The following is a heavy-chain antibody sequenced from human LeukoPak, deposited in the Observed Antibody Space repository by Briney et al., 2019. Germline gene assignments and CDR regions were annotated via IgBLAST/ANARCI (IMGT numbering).Heavy chain of an antibody. CDR1: GFTFSNAW. J-gene: IGHJ6*03. Sequence: GGSLRLSCAASGFTFSNAWMSWVRQAPGKGLEWVGRIKSKTDGGTTDCAAPVKGRFTISRDDSKNTLYLQMNSLKTEDTAVYYCTTEQPPFCMLGCYYYMDVWGKGTTVTVSS. D-gene: IGHD2-8*01. CDR3: TTEQPPFCMLGCYYYMDV. CDR2: IKSKTDGGTT. V-gene: IGHV3-15*01.